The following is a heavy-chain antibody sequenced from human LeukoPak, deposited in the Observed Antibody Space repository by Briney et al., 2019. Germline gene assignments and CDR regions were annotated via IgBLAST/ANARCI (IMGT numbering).Heavy chain of an antibody. D-gene: IGHD4-17*01. V-gene: IGHV3-30-3*01. Sequence: GGSLRLSCAASGFTFSSYAMHWVRQAPGKGLEWVAVISYDGSNKYYADSVKGRFTISRDNSKNPLYLQMNSLRAEDTAVYYCARGDYGVPDYWGQGTLVTVSS. J-gene: IGHJ4*02. CDR3: ARGDYGVPDY. CDR2: ISYDGSNK. CDR1: GFTFSSYA.